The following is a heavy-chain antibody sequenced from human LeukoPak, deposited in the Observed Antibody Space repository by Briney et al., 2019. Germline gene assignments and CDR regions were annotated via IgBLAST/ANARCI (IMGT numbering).Heavy chain of an antibody. CDR3: AKDRDYGDYPSAYYYYMDV. D-gene: IGHD4-17*01. CDR1: GFTFSTYG. Sequence: GGSRRLSCAASGFTFSTYGIHWVRQAPGKGLEWVAFIRYDGTNKWYADSVKGRFTISRDNSKNMLYLQMNSLRAEDTAVYHCAKDRDYGDYPSAYYYYMDVWGKGTTVTVSS. J-gene: IGHJ6*03. CDR2: IRYDGTNK. V-gene: IGHV3-30*02.